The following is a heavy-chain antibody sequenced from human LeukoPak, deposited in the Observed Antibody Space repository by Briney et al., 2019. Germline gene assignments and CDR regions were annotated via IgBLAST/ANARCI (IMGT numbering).Heavy chain of an antibody. J-gene: IGHJ4*02. CDR3: ARDLYSGYDSDDY. Sequence: RSGGSLRLSCAASGFTFSSYGMHWVRQAPGKGLEWVAVIWYDGSNKYYADSVKGRFTTSRDNSKNTLYLQMNSLRAEDTAVYYCARDLYSGYDSDDYWGQGTLVTVSS. CDR2: IWYDGSNK. D-gene: IGHD5-12*01. CDR1: GFTFSSYG. V-gene: IGHV3-33*01.